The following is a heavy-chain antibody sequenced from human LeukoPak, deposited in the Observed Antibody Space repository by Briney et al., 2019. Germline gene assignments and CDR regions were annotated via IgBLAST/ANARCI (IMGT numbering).Heavy chain of an antibody. J-gene: IGHJ6*03. Sequence: GSSVKVSCKASGGTFSSYAINWVRQATGQGLEWMGWMNPNSGNTGYAQKFQGRVTITRNTSISTAYMELSSLRSEDTAVYYCARGRAIAAPNFYCYYYYMDVWGKGTTFTVSS. CDR3: ARGRAIAAPNFYCYYYYMDV. CDR1: GGTFSSYA. D-gene: IGHD6-6*01. V-gene: IGHV1-8*03. CDR2: MNPNSGNT.